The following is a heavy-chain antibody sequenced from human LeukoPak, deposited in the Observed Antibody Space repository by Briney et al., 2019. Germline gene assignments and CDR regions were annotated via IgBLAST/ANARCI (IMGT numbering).Heavy chain of an antibody. V-gene: IGHV4-4*07. CDR2: IYTSGGT. D-gene: IGHD3-3*01. CDR3: AREPSITIFGVVIHKYFDY. Sequence: SETLSLTCTVSGGSISSYYWSWIRQPAGKGLEWIGRIYTSGGTNYNPSLKSRVTMSVDTSKNQFSLKLRSVTAADTAVYYCAREPSITIFGVVIHKYFDYWGQGTLVTVSS. CDR1: GGSISSYY. J-gene: IGHJ4*02.